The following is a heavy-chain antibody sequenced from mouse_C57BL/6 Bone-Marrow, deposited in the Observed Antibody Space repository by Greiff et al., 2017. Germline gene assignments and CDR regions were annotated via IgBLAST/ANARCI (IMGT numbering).Heavy chain of an antibody. CDR1: GFTFSDYY. D-gene: IGHD1-1*01. V-gene: IGHV5-12*01. CDR2: ISNGGGST. J-gene: IGHJ1*03. CDR3: ATTTVVPNWYFDV. Sequence: DVMLVESGGGLVQPGGSLKLSCAASGFTFSDYYMYWVRQTPEKRLEWVAYISNGGGSTYYPDTVKGRFTISRDNAKNTLYLKMSRLKSEDTAMYYCATTTVVPNWYFDVWGTGTTVTVSS.